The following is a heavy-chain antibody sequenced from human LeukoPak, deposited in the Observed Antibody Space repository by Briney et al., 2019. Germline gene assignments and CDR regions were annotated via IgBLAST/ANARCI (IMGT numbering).Heavy chain of an antibody. CDR2: IYPGDSDT. V-gene: IGHV5-51*01. CDR3: ARAYDSSGYYGTAQGY. CDR1: GYSFTSYW. J-gene: IGHJ4*02. D-gene: IGHD3-22*01. Sequence: GESLKISCKGSGYSFTSYWIGWVRQMPGNGLEWMGIIYPGDSDTRYSPSFQGQVTISADKSISTAYLQWSSLKASDTAMYYCARAYDSSGYYGTAQGYWGQGTLVTVSS.